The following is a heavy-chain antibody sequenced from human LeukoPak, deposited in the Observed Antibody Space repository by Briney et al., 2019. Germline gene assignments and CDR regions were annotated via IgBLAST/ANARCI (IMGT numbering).Heavy chain of an antibody. V-gene: IGHV4-39*07. J-gene: IGHJ4*02. Sequence: SETLSLTCTVSGGSISSSSYYWGWIRQPPGKGLEWIGSIYYSGSTYYNPSLKSRVTISVDTSKNQFSLKLSSVTAADTAVYYCARMEAWVGPTTGPRGFDYWGQGTLVTVSS. CDR1: GGSISSSSYY. CDR2: IYYSGST. D-gene: IGHD1-26*01. CDR3: ARMEAWVGPTTGPRGFDY.